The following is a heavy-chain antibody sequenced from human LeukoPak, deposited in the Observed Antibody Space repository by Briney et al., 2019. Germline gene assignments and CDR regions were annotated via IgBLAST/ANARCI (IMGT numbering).Heavy chain of an antibody. D-gene: IGHD3-16*01. CDR3: AKDREIRLPRRHRRYAPCGY. Sequence: GRSLRLSCAASGFTFSSYAMHWVRQAPGKGLEWVAVISYDGSNKYYADSVKGRFTISRDNSKNTLYLQMNSLRAEDTAVYYCAKDREIRLPRRHRRYAPCGYWGQGTLVTVSS. CDR1: GFTFSSYA. J-gene: IGHJ4*02. CDR2: ISYDGSNK. V-gene: IGHV3-30-3*01.